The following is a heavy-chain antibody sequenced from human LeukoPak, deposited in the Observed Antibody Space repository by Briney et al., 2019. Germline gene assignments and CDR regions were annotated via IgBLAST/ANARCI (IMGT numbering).Heavy chain of an antibody. CDR3: AREVYDILTGYHGYFDY. D-gene: IGHD3-9*01. Sequence: GGSLRLSCAASGFTFSSYATHWVRQAPGKGLEWVAVISYDGSNKYYADSVKGRFTISRDNSKNTLYLQMNSLRAEDTAVYYCAREVYDILTGYHGYFDYWGQGTLVTVSS. CDR1: GFTFSSYA. V-gene: IGHV3-30*04. J-gene: IGHJ4*02. CDR2: ISYDGSNK.